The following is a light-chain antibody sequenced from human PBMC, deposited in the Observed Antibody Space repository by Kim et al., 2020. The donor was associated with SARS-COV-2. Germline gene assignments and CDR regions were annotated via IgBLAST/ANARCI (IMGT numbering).Light chain of an antibody. CDR2: DNH. CDR3: GTRDNSLSGAV. Sequence: GQKVTISCSGNSSNIGKNYVSWYQQLTGRAPKRLIYDNHKRPSGIPDRFSGSKSGTSATLGITGLQTGDEADYYCGTRDNSLSGAVFGGGTQLTVL. CDR1: SSNIGKNY. J-gene: IGLJ2*01. V-gene: IGLV1-51*01.